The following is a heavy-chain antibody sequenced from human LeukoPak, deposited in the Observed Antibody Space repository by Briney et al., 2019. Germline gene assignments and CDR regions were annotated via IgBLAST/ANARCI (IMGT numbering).Heavy chain of an antibody. CDR2: INPSGGST. J-gene: IGHJ4*02. CDR3: ARQLGALDD. CDR1: GYTXTSYY. V-gene: IGHV1-46*01. D-gene: IGHD3-16*01. Sequence: GASVKVSCKASGYTXTSYYMHGVRQAPGQGLEWMGIINPSGGSTSYAQKAQGRVTMTRDTSISTDYMELSRLRSDDTAVYYCARQLGALDDWGQGTLVTVSS.